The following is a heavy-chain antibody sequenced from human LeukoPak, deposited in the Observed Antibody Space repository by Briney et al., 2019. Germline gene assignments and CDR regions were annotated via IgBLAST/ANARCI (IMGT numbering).Heavy chain of an antibody. CDR2: ISWDGGST. CDR3: AKDGGYYTLLYFDY. D-gene: IGHD2/OR15-2a*01. V-gene: IGHV3-43D*03. Sequence: GGSLRLSCAASGFTFDDYAMHWVRQAPGKGLEWVSLISWDGGSTYYADSVKGRFTISRDNSKNSLYLQMNSLRAEDTALYYCAKDGGYYTLLYFDYWGQGTLVTVSS. J-gene: IGHJ4*02. CDR1: GFTFDDYA.